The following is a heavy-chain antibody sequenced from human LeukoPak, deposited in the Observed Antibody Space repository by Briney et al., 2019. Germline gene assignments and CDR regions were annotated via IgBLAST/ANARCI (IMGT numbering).Heavy chain of an antibody. J-gene: IGHJ6*03. CDR1: GYTFTSYD. D-gene: IGHD6-13*01. Sequence: GASVKVSCKASGYTFTSYDINWVRQATGQGLEWMGCMNPNSGNTGYAQKFQGRVTITRNTSISTAYMELSSLRSEDTAVYYCARGRTFSSSWYRSDYYYYMDVWGKGTTVTVSS. CDR3: ARGRTFSSSWYRSDYYYYMDV. V-gene: IGHV1-8*03. CDR2: MNPNSGNT.